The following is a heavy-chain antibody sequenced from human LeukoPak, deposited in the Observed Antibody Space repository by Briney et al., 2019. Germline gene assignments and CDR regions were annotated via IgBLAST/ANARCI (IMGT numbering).Heavy chain of an antibody. CDR2: ISYDGSNK. J-gene: IGHJ6*03. V-gene: IGHV3-30*18. D-gene: IGHD2-15*01. Sequence: PGRSLRLSCAASGFTFSSYGMHWVRQAPGEGLEWVAVISYDGSNKYYADSVEGRFTISRDNSKNTLYLQMNSLRAEDTAVYYCAKDGSHVVVTSTPIYMDVWGKGTTVTISS. CDR3: AKDGSHVVVTSTPIYMDV. CDR1: GFTFSSYG.